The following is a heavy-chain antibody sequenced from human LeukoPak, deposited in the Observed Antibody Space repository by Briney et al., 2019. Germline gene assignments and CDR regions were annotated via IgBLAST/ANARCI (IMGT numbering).Heavy chain of an antibody. CDR2: ISYDGCNK. Sequence: GGSLRLSCAASGFTFSSYGMHWVRQAPGKGLEWVAVISYDGCNKYYADSVKGRFTISRDNSKNTLYLQMNSLRAEDTAVYYCAKDMVAAPRDYYYGMDVWGQGTTVTVSS. CDR3: AKDMVAAPRDYYYGMDV. CDR1: GFTFSSYG. V-gene: IGHV3-30*18. J-gene: IGHJ6*02. D-gene: IGHD2-15*01.